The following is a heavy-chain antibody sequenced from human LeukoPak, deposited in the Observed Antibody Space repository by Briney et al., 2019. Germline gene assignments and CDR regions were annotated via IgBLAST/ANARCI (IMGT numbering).Heavy chain of an antibody. CDR2: IYTSGST. J-gene: IGHJ3*02. D-gene: IGHD4-17*01. Sequence: SETLSLTCTVSGGSISSYYWSWIRQPAGKGLEWIGRIYTSGSTNYNPSLKSRVTMSVDTSKNQFSLKLSSVTAADTAVYYCARDSDAEGYGDYGAFDIWGQGTMVTVSS. CDR3: ARDSDAEGYGDYGAFDI. V-gene: IGHV4-4*07. CDR1: GGSISSYY.